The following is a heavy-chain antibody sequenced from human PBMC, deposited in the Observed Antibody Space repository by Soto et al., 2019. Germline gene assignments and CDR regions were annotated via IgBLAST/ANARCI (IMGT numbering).Heavy chain of an antibody. D-gene: IGHD5-18*01. CDR3: AREPRATMVTGYFDY. Sequence: SETLSLTFTVSGGSISSGGYYWSWIRHHPGKGLEWIGYIYYSGDTYYNPSLRSRVTISVDTSKNQFSLKLSSVTAADTAVYYCAREPRATMVTGYFDYWGQGTLVTVSS. CDR1: GGSISSGGYY. CDR2: IYYSGDT. J-gene: IGHJ4*02. V-gene: IGHV4-31*03.